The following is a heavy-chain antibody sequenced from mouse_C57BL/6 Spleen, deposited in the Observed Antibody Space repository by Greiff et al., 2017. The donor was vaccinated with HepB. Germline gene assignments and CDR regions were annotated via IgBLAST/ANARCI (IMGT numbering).Heavy chain of an antibody. CDR2: ISSGSSTI. CDR3: ARRDYYGSSYGDFDY. V-gene: IGHV5-17*01. D-gene: IGHD1-1*01. Sequence: EVKVVESGGGLVKPGGSLKLSCAASGFTFSDYGMHWVRQAPEKGLEWVAYISSGSSTIYYADTVKGRFTIFRDNAKNTLFLQMTSLRSEDTAMYYCARRDYYGSSYGDFDYWGQGTTLTVSS. CDR1: GFTFSDYG. J-gene: IGHJ2*01.